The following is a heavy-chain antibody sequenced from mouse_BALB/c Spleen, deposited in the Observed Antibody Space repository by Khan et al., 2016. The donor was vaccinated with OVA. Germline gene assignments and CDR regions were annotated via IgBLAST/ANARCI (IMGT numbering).Heavy chain of an antibody. Sequence: LQESGPGLVKPSQSLSLTCTVTGYSITSDYAWNWIRQFPGNKLEWMGYISYSGRTSYNPSLKSRISITRDTSKNQFFLQLNSVTTEDTDTDYYARAVTITTVVATDFDYWGQGTTLTVSS. J-gene: IGHJ2*01. CDR2: ISYSGRT. CDR3: ARAVTITTVVATDFDY. D-gene: IGHD1-1*01. CDR1: GYSITSDYA. V-gene: IGHV3-2*02.